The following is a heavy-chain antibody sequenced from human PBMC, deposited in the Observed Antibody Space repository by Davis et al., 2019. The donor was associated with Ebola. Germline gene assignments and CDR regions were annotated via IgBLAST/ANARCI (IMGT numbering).Heavy chain of an antibody. Sequence: GESLKISCAASGFTFSNYLRSWVRQTPGKGLEWVGRIKSKTDGGSTDYAAPVKGRFSISRDDSKNTLYLQMSSLKTDDTAVYYCTTDWGYFAPWGQGTLVTVSS. D-gene: IGHD3-16*01. CDR2: IKSKTDGGST. J-gene: IGHJ5*02. V-gene: IGHV3-15*01. CDR1: GFTFSNYL. CDR3: TTDWGYFAP.